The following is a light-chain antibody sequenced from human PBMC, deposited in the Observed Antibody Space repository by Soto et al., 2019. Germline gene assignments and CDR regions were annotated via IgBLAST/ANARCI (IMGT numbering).Light chain of an antibody. Sequence: MTQSPSSMSASVGDRVTITCRASQDISRYLNWYQQKPGQAPRLLIYATSSRATGVPTRFSGSGSGTDFTLTISSLQSEDFAVYYCQQYNNWPPWTFGQGTKVEIK. J-gene: IGKJ1*01. CDR1: QDISRY. V-gene: IGKV3-15*01. CDR3: QQYNNWPPWT. CDR2: ATS.